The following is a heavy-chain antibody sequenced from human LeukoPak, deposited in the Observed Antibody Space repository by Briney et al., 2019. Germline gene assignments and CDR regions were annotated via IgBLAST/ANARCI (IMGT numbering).Heavy chain of an antibody. V-gene: IGHV3-23*01. J-gene: IGHJ6*03. CDR3: AKDGGSSGWYYYMDV. CDR2: ISGSGGST. CDR1: GFTFSSYA. Sequence: GGSLRLSCAASGFTFSSYAMSWVRQAPGKGLEWVSAISGSGGSTYYADSVKGRFTISRDNSKNTLYLQMNSLRAEDTAVYYCAKDGGSSGWYYYMDVWGKGTTVTISS. D-gene: IGHD6-19*01.